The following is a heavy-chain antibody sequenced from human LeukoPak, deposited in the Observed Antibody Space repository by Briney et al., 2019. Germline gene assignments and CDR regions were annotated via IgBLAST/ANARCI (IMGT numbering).Heavy chain of an antibody. D-gene: IGHD2-2*01. CDR3: AKEGYCSSTSCPLDY. J-gene: IGHJ4*02. CDR1: TFIFSDYA. Sequence: GGSLRLSCAASTFIFSDYAMTWVRQAPGKGLEWMTFIRYDGSNKYYADSVKGRFTISRDNSKNTLYLQMNSLRAEDTAVYYCAKEGYCSSTSCPLDYWGQGTLVTVSS. V-gene: IGHV3-30*02. CDR2: IRYDGSNK.